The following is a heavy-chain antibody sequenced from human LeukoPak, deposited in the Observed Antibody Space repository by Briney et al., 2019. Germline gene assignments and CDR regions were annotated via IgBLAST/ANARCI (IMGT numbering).Heavy chain of an antibody. CDR2: IRYDGSNK. Sequence: SGGSLRLSCAASGFTFSSYGMHWVRQAPGKGLEWVAFIRYDGSNKYYADSVKGRFTISRDNSKNTLYLQMNSLRAEDTAVYYCAKELIAAAGPTAYYYYGMDAWGQGTTVTVSS. V-gene: IGHV3-30*02. J-gene: IGHJ6*02. CDR3: AKELIAAAGPTAYYYYGMDA. CDR1: GFTFSSYG. D-gene: IGHD6-13*01.